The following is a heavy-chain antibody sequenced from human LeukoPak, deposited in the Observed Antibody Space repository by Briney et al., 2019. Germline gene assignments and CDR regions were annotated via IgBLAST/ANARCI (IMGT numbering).Heavy chain of an antibody. CDR2: ISYDGSNK. V-gene: IGHV3-30-3*01. Sequence: GGSLRLSCAASGFTFSSYAMHWVRQAPGKGLEWVAVISYDGSNKYYADSVKGRFTISRDNSKNTLYLQMNSLRAEDTAVYYCARNSRVRDNWFDPWGQGTLVTVSS. CDR1: GFTFSSYA. CDR3: ARNSRVRDNWFDP. D-gene: IGHD1-1*01. J-gene: IGHJ5*02.